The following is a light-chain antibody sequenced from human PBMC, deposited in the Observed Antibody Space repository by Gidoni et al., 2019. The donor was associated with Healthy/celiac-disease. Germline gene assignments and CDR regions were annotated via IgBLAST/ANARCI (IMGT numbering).Light chain of an antibody. CDR2: GAS. J-gene: IGKJ1*01. CDR3: QQYGSSPQT. V-gene: IGKV3-20*01. CDR1: QSVSSSY. Sequence: ETVLTQSPGTLSLSPGERATLSCRASQSVSSSYLAWYQQKPGQAPRLLIYGASSRATGIPDRFSGSGSGTGFTLTISRLEPEDFAVYYCQQYGSSPQTFGQGTKVEIK.